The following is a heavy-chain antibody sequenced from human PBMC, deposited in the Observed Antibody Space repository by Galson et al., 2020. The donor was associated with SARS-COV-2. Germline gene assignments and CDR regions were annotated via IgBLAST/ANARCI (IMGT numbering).Heavy chain of an antibody. V-gene: IGHV3-30*02. CDR3: ANELLSYYGMDV. D-gene: IGHD3-10*01. Sequence: GGSLRLSCAASGFTFSSYGMHWVRQAPGKGLEWVAFIRYDGSNKYYADSVKGRFTISRDNSKNTLYLQMNSLRAEDTAVYYCANELLSYYGMDVWGQGTTGTVSS. CDR2: IRYDGSNK. J-gene: IGHJ6*02. CDR1: GFTFSSYG.